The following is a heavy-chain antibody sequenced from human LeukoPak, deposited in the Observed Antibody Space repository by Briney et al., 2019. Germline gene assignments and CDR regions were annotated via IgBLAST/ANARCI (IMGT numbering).Heavy chain of an antibody. V-gene: IGHV1-2*02. D-gene: IGHD6-13*01. Sequence: ASVKVSCKASGYTFTGYYMHWVRQAPGQGLEWMGWINPNSGGTNYAQDFHGRVTMTRDTSISTAYMELSSLRSEDTAVYYCARDYFGAAGTEFDYWGQGTLVTVSS. CDR1: GYTFTGYY. CDR3: ARDYFGAAGTEFDY. J-gene: IGHJ4*02. CDR2: INPNSGGT.